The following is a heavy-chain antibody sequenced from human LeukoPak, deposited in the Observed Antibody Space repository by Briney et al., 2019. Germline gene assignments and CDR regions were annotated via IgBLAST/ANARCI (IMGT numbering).Heavy chain of an antibody. Sequence: SQTLSLTCTVSGGSISSGGYYWSWIRQPPGKGLEWIGEINHSGSTNYNPSLKSRVTISVDTSKNQFSLKLSSVTAADTAVYYCARGRRYSYPFDYWGQGTLVTVSS. CDR1: GGSISSGGYY. CDR2: INHSGST. CDR3: ARGRRYSYPFDY. V-gene: IGHV4-30-2*01. D-gene: IGHD5-18*01. J-gene: IGHJ4*02.